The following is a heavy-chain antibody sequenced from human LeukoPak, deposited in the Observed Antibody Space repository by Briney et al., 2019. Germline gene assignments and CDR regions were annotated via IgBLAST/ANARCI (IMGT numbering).Heavy chain of an antibody. CDR3: ASGPRYSDWLSSDY. CDR2: ISAYNGNT. Sequence: ASVKVSCKASGYTFTSYGISWVRQAPGQGLEWMGWISAYNGNTNYAQKLQGRVTMTTDTSTSTAYMELRSLRSDDTAVYYCASGPRYSDWLSSDYWGQGTLVTVSS. D-gene: IGHD3-9*01. V-gene: IGHV1-18*01. J-gene: IGHJ4*02. CDR1: GYTFTSYG.